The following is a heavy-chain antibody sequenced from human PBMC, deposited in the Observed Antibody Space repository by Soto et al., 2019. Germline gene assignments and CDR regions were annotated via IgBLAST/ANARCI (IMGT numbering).Heavy chain of an antibody. Sequence: GGSLRLSCAASGFTFSSYSMNWVRQAPGKGLEWVSYISSSSSTIYYADSVKGRFTISRDNAKNSLYLQMNSLRAEDTAVYYCARGPQLDYPDVWGKGTTVTVSS. CDR1: GFTFSSYS. D-gene: IGHD5-18*01. CDR3: ARGPQLDYPDV. J-gene: IGHJ6*03. CDR2: ISSSSSTI. V-gene: IGHV3-48*01.